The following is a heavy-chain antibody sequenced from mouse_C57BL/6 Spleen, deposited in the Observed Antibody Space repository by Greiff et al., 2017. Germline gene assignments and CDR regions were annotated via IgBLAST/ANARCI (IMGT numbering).Heavy chain of an antibody. CDR1: GYTFTDYY. CDR2: IYPGSGNT. V-gene: IGHV1-76*01. Sequence: VQGVESGAELVRPGASVKLSCKASGYTFTDYYINWVKQRPGQGLEWIARIYPGSGNTYYNEKFKGKATLTAEKSSSTAYMQLSSLTSEDSAVYFCAVYDGYYEAWFAYWGQGTLVTVSA. D-gene: IGHD2-3*01. J-gene: IGHJ3*01. CDR3: AVYDGYYEAWFAY.